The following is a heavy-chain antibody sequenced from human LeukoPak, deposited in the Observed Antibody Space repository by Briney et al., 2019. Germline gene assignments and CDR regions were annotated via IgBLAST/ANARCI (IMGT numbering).Heavy chain of an antibody. J-gene: IGHJ4*02. Sequence: SETLSLTCTVSGGSISTSIYYWGCIRQTPGKGLEWIGSLYYDGNTYYNPPLESRVTISVDTSKNQFSLKLNSVTAADTAVYYCARVAYGGNHGGVDYWGQGTLVTVSS. CDR3: ARVAYGGNHGGVDY. CDR1: GGSISTSIYY. CDR2: LYYDGNT. D-gene: IGHD4-23*01. V-gene: IGHV4-39*01.